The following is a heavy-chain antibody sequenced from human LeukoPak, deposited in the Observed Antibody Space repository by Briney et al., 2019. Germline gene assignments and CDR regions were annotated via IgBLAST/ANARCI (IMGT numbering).Heavy chain of an antibody. V-gene: IGHV3-72*01. CDR2: TRNKANSYTT. CDR1: GFTFSDHY. J-gene: IGHJ4*02. CDR3: AKEMATINGY. D-gene: IGHD5-24*01. Sequence: PGGSLRLSCAASGFTFSDHYMDWVRQAPGKGLEWVGRTRNKANSYTTEYAASVKGRFTISRDDSKNSLYLQMNSLKTEDTAVYYWAKEMATINGYWGQGTLVTVSS.